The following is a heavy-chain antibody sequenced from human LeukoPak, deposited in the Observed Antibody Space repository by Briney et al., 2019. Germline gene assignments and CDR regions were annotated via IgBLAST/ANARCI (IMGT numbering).Heavy chain of an antibody. CDR1: GGSISSGGYY. Sequence: PSQTLSLTCTVSGGSISSGGYYWSWIRQPPGKGLEWIGYIYYSGSTNYNPSLKSRVTISVDTSKNQFSLKLSSVTAADTAVYYCARDSSYGGDAFDIWGQGTMVTVSS. CDR2: IYYSGST. CDR3: ARDSSYGGDAFDI. J-gene: IGHJ3*02. D-gene: IGHD4-23*01. V-gene: IGHV4-61*08.